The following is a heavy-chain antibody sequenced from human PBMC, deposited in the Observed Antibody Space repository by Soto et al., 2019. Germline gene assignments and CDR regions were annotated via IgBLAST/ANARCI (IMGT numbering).Heavy chain of an antibody. CDR2: ISSSSSTI. V-gene: IGHV3-48*02. D-gene: IGHD1-26*01. Sequence: GGSLRLSCAVSGFTFSSYAMNWVRQAPGKGLEWVSYISSSSSTIYYADSVKGRFTISRDNAKTSMYLQMNSLRDEDTAVYYCVREGTSGTLGYFDYWGQGTLVTVSS. CDR1: GFTFSSYA. CDR3: VREGTSGTLGYFDY. J-gene: IGHJ4*02.